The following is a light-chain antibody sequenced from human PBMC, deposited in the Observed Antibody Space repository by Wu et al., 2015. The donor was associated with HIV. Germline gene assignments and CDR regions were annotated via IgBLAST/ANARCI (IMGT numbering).Light chain of an antibody. Sequence: EIVLTQSPDTLSLSPGERATLSCRASRSITSSHLVWYQQKPGQAPRLLMYATSSRATGVPDRFSGSGSGTDFTLTISRLEPEDFAVYYCQQYGSSLPWTFGQGTKVEIK. CDR3: QQYGSSLPWT. CDR2: ATS. CDR1: RSITSSH. V-gene: IGKV3-20*01. J-gene: IGKJ1*01.